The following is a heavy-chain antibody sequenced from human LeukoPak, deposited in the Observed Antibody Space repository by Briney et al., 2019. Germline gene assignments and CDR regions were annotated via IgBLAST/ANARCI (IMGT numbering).Heavy chain of an antibody. CDR1: GFTFSTYW. CDR3: GGFGYEAAVDL. J-gene: IGHJ4*01. V-gene: IGHV3-7*01. CDR2: IKPIGSET. Sequence: GGSLRLSCAASGFTFSTYWMTWVRQAPGKGLEWLANIKPIGSETYYVDPVKGRFTISRDNAKNLLYLQMNSLRGEDTAVYYCGGFGYEAAVDLWGQGTLVTVSS. D-gene: IGHD6-13*01.